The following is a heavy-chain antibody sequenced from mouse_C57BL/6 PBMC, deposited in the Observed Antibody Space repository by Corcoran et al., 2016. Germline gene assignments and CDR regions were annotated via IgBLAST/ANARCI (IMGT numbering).Heavy chain of an antibody. D-gene: IGHD4-1*01. Sequence: VQMQQSGAELVKPGSSVKLSCTASGFNIIDNYMHWGKQRTEQGLEWIGRIDPEDGETKYAPKFQGKATITADTSSNTAYLQLSSLTSEDTAVYYCARRDGTGAMDYWGQGTSVTVSS. CDR1: GFNIIDNY. J-gene: IGHJ4*01. CDR3: ARRDGTGAMDY. CDR2: IDPEDGET. V-gene: IGHV14-2*01.